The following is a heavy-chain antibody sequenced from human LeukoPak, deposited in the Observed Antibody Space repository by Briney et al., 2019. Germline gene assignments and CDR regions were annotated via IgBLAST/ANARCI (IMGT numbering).Heavy chain of an antibody. CDR3: ARGMDTAMADFDY. CDR2: IYPGDSDT. Sequence: EALKISCKGSGYSFTSYWIGWVRQMPGKGVGWMGIIYPGDSDTRYSPSFQGQVTISADKSISTAYLQWSSLKASDTAMYYCARGMDTAMADFDYWGQGTLVTVSS. V-gene: IGHV5-51*01. J-gene: IGHJ4*02. D-gene: IGHD5-18*01. CDR1: GYSFTSYW.